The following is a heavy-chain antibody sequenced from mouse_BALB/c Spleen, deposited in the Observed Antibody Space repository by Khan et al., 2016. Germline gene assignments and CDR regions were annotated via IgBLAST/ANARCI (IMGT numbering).Heavy chain of an antibody. CDR3: ARSNNCGNSPAWCAC. CDR2: ITYSGST. J-gene: IGHJ3*01. Sequence: EVQLQESGPGLVKPSQSLSLTCTVTGYSITSDYAWNWIRQFPGNKLEWMGYITYSGSTSYNPSLKSRISLTRDTSNNQFFLQLNSVTPEDTDTSYCARSNNCGNSPAWCACWGEETLVTVSA. V-gene: IGHV3-2*02. D-gene: IGHD1-1*01. CDR1: GYSITSDYA.